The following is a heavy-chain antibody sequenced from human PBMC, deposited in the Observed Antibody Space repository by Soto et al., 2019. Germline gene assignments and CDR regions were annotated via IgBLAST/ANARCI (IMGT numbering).Heavy chain of an antibody. D-gene: IGHD2-21*02. CDR3: TTLRLDP. Sequence: SVKGSCKASGYTFTALYMNWVRQAPGQGLEWMGWVNPNTGLTKLAQKFQGRVTMTRDTSISTAYMELTRLTSDDTAVYYCTTLRLDPWGQGTLVTVSS. CDR2: VNPNTGLT. V-gene: IGHV1-2*02. CDR1: GYTFTALY. J-gene: IGHJ5*02.